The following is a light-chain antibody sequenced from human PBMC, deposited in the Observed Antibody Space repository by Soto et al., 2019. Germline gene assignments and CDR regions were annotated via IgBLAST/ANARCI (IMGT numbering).Light chain of an antibody. CDR1: QSVSSSY. CDR3: QQYGSSSYT. J-gene: IGKJ2*01. CDR2: DAS. Sequence: EIVLTQSPGTLSLSPGERATLSCRASQSVSSSYLAWYQQKPGQAPGLLIYDASSRATGIPDRFSGSGSGPHFTLTIGRLEPEDFALYFCQQYGSSSYTFGQGTKLEIK. V-gene: IGKV3-20*01.